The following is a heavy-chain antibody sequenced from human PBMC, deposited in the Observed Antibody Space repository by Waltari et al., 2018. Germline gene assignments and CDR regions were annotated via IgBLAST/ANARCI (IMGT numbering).Heavy chain of an antibody. CDR2: ISTSSSYT. J-gene: IGHJ6*02. CDR3: ARDLRQYGMDV. V-gene: IGHV3-21*01. Sequence: EVQLVESGGGLVKPGGSLRLSCAASGFTFRSYSMNWVRQAPGKGLEWVSSISTSSSYTYYADSVKGRFTISRDNAKNSLYLQMNSLRAEDTAVYYCARDLRQYGMDVWGQGTTVTVSS. CDR1: GFTFRSYS.